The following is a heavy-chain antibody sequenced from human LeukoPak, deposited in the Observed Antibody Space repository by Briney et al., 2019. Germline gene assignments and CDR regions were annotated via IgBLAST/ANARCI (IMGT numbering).Heavy chain of an antibody. V-gene: IGHV4-30-2*01. J-gene: IGHJ4*02. D-gene: IGHD3-9*01. CDR3: ARGYDILTGFGY. CDR2: IYHSGST. Sequence: SETLSLTCAVSGGSISSGGYSWSWIRQPPGKGLEWIGYIYHSGSTYYNPSLKSRVTISVDRSKNQFSLKLSSVTAADTAVYYCARGYDILTGFGYWGQGTLVTVSS. CDR1: GGSISSGGYS.